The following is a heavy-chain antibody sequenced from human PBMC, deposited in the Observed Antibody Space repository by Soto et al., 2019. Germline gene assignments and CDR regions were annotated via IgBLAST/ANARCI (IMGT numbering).Heavy chain of an antibody. CDR3: ARQRVLSTNMFITSSDP. Sequence: SETLSLTCSLSGGSINSSDHFWGWIRQTPGKGLEWIGSVYYTETTYYNPSLKSPVTISVETSRNTFSLKVNSVTAADTGIYYCARQRVLSTNMFITSSDPWGQGTLVTVS. V-gene: IGHV4-39*01. CDR2: VYYTETT. D-gene: IGHD3-10*02. CDR1: GGSINSSDHF. J-gene: IGHJ5*02.